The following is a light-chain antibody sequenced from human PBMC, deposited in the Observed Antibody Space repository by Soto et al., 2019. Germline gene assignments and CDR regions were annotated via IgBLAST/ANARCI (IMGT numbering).Light chain of an antibody. Sequence: EIVLTQSPGTLSLSPGERATLSCRASQSVSSSFLAWYQQKPGQAPRLLIYGAYNRASGIPDRFSGSGSGTDFTLIISRLEPEDFAVYYCHQYGSSWTFGQGTKVEIK. V-gene: IGKV3-20*01. CDR2: GAY. CDR3: HQYGSSWT. J-gene: IGKJ1*01. CDR1: QSVSSSF.